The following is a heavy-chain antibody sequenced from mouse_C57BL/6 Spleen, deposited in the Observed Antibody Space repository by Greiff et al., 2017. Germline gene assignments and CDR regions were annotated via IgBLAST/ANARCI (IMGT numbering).Heavy chain of an antibody. D-gene: IGHD4-1*01. CDR2: IHPNSGST. Sequence: VQLQQPGAELVKPGASVKLSCKASGYTFTSYWMHWVKQRPGQGLEWIGMIHPNSGSTNYNEKFKSKDTLTVDKSSSTAYMQLSSLTSEDSAVYYCARSANWDVYYAMDYWGQGTSVTVSS. V-gene: IGHV1-64*01. J-gene: IGHJ4*01. CDR1: GYTFTSYW. CDR3: ARSANWDVYYAMDY.